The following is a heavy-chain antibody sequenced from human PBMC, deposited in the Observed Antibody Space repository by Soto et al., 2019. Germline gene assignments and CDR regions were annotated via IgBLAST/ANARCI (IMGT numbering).Heavy chain of an antibody. Sequence: VASVKVSCKASGYTFTSYAMHWVRQAPGQRLEWMGWINAGNGNTKYSQKFQGRVTITRDTSASTAYMELSSLRSEDTAVYYCARDVTNYYDSSGHLYNWFGPWGQGTLVTVSS. CDR3: ARDVTNYYDSSGHLYNWFGP. V-gene: IGHV1-3*01. CDR2: INAGNGNT. J-gene: IGHJ5*02. CDR1: GYTFTSYA. D-gene: IGHD3-22*01.